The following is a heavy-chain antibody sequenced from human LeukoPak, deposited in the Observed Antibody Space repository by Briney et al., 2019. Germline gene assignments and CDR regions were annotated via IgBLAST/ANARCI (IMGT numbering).Heavy chain of an antibody. D-gene: IGHD3-22*01. V-gene: IGHV3-23*01. J-gene: IGHJ4*02. CDR1: GFTFSSYG. CDR3: ARGARYYYDSSGYFSY. CDR2: ISGSGGST. Sequence: GGSLRLSCAASGFTFSSYGMSWVRQAPGKGLEWVSAISGSGGSTYYADSVKGRFTISRDNSKNTLYLQMNSLRAEDMAVYYCARGARYYYDSSGYFSYWGQGTLVTVSS.